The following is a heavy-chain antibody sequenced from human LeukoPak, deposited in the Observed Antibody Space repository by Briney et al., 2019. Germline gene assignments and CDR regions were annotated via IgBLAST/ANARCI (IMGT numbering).Heavy chain of an antibody. Sequence: KPSETLSLTCTVSGGSISSYYWSWIRQPPGKGLEWIGYTYYSGSTNYNPSLKSRVTISVDTSKNQFSLKLSSVTAADTAVYYCAREYSSSSPFDPWGQGTLVTVSS. D-gene: IGHD6-13*01. CDR3: AREYSSSSPFDP. CDR2: TYYSGST. V-gene: IGHV4-59*01. J-gene: IGHJ5*02. CDR1: GGSISSYY.